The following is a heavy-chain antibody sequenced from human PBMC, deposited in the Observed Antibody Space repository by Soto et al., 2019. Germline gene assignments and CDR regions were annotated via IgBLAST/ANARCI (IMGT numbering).Heavy chain of an antibody. J-gene: IGHJ6*02. CDR1: GFTFSSYG. D-gene: IGHD3-10*01. CDR3: ARDRRYYGSGSYIHFYYYYGMDV. Sequence: GGSLRLSCAASGFTFSSYGMHWVRQAPGKGLEWVAVIWYDGSNKYYADSVKGRFTISRDNSKNTLYLQMNSLRAEDTAVYYCARDRRYYGSGSYIHFYYYYGMDVWGQGTTVTVSS. CDR2: IWYDGSNK. V-gene: IGHV3-33*01.